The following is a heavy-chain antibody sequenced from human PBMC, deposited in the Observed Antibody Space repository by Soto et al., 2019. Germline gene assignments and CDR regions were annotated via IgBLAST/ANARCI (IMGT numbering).Heavy chain of an antibody. D-gene: IGHD6-19*01. CDR3: ARHLKQFRGPFDI. J-gene: IGHJ3*02. CDR2: IYYSGST. V-gene: IGHV4-39*01. Sequence: SETLSLTCTVSGGSISSSSYYWGWIRQPPGKGLEWIGSIYYSGSTYYNPSLKSRVTISVDTSKNQFSLKLSSVTAADTAVYYCARHLKQFRGPFDIWGQGTMVTVSS. CDR1: GGSISSSSYY.